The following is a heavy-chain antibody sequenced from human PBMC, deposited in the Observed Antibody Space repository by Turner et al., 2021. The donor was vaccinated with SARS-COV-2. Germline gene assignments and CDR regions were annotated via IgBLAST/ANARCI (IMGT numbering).Heavy chain of an antibody. CDR3: ATCRDGYNWGAFHI. CDR1: GYTLTELS. J-gene: IGHJ3*02. V-gene: IGHV1-24*01. D-gene: IGHD5-12*01. Sequence: QVQLVQSGAEVKKPGASVKVSCKVSGYTLTELSMHWVRQAPGKGLEWMGGFDTEYGETIYAQKFQGRVTMTEDTSADTAYMELSSPRSEDTAVYYCATCRDGYNWGAFHIWGQGTMVTVSS. CDR2: FDTEYGET.